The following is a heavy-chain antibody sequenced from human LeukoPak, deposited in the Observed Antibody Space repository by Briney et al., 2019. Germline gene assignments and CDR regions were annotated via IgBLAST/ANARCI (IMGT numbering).Heavy chain of an antibody. CDR3: AKGEGSYHGLDY. V-gene: IGHV3-23*01. CDR1: GFTFSSYA. CDR2: INGSGDSS. Sequence: RGSLSLSCAASGFTFSSYAMSWVRQAPGKGLEWVSSINGSGDSSYYADSVKGRFTISRDNSKNTLYLQMNSLRAEDTAVYYCAKGEGSYHGLDYWGQGTLVTVSS. D-gene: IGHD1-26*01. J-gene: IGHJ4*02.